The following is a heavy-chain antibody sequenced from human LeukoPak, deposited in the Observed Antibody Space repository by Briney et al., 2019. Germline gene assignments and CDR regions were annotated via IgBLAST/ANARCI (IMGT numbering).Heavy chain of an antibody. J-gene: IGHJ4*02. CDR1: GVSISHYY. V-gene: IGHV4-4*07. D-gene: IGHD6-19*01. Sequence: PSESLSLTCTVSGVSISHYYWTWSRHPAGGGLEWIGRIDTSGSTNYNPSLKSRVTMSSDTSNNQFSLNLMSVDATDTAVYYCARGQWQIDYWGQGILVTVSP. CDR3: ARGQWQIDY. CDR2: IDTSGST.